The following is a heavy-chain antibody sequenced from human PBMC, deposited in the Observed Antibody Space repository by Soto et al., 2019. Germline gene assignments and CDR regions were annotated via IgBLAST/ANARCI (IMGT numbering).Heavy chain of an antibody. CDR2: ITNRGTHT. Sequence: EVQLVESGGGLVKPGESLRLSCAASGFSFSSYTMNWVRQAPGKGLQWVSSITNRGTHTYSADSVKGRFTISRDNDKNPLYLQMNNLRAEDTAIYFCARAHEVAWFDSWGLGTLVTVTS. V-gene: IGHV3-21*01. J-gene: IGHJ5*01. CDR1: GFSFSSYT. D-gene: IGHD2-15*01. CDR3: ARAHEVAWFDS.